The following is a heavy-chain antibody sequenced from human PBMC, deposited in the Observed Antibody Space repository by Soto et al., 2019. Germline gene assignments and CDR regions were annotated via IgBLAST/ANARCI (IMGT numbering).Heavy chain of an antibody. CDR3: ARDESPWLVLPHSYYYGMDV. Sequence: QVQLVQSGAEVKKPGASVKVSCKASGYTFTSYYMHWVRQAPGQGLEWRGWINPNSGGTNYAQKFQGWVTMTRDTSISTAYMELSRLRSDDTAVYYCARDESPWLVLPHSYYYGMDVWGQGTTVTVSS. V-gene: IGHV1-2*04. J-gene: IGHJ6*02. D-gene: IGHD6-19*01. CDR2: INPNSGGT. CDR1: GYTFTSYY.